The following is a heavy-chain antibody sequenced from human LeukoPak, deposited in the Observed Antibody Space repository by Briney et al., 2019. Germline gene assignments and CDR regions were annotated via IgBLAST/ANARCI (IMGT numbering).Heavy chain of an antibody. CDR3: ARGGDSSGYYFEAFDI. CDR2: IYHSGST. CDR1: GGSISSGGYY. Sequence: PSETLSLTCTVSGGSISSGGYYWSWIRQPPGKGLEWIGYIYHSGSTYYNPSLKSRVTISVDRSKNQFSLKLSSVTAADTAVYYCARGGDSSGYYFEAFDIWGQGTMVTVSS. D-gene: IGHD3-22*01. V-gene: IGHV4-30-2*01. J-gene: IGHJ3*02.